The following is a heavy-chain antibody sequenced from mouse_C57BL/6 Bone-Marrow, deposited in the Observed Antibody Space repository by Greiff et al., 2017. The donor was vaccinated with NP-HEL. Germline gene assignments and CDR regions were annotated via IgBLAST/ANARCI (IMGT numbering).Heavy chain of an antibody. Sequence: VQLQQSGPVLVKPGASVKMSCKASGYTFTDYYMNWVKQSHGKSLEWIGVINPYNGGTSYNQKFKGKATLTVDKSSSTAYMELNSLTSEDSAVYYCARGANWAFAYWGQGTLVTVSA. CDR2: INPYNGGT. V-gene: IGHV1-19*01. J-gene: IGHJ3*01. CDR1: GYTFTDYY. CDR3: ARGANWAFAY. D-gene: IGHD4-1*01.